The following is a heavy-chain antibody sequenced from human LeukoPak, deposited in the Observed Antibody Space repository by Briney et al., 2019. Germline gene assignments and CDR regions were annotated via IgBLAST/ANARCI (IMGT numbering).Heavy chain of an antibody. V-gene: IGHV3-33*01. J-gene: IGHJ3*02. Sequence: HLGGSLRLSCAASGFTFSSYGMHWVRQAPGKGLEWVAVIWYDGSNKYYADSVKGRFTISRDNSKNTLYLQMNSLRAEDTAVYYCARDATPPYYYDSSGYFPSVTDAFDIWGQGTMVTVSS. CDR1: GFTFSSYG. CDR2: IWYDGSNK. CDR3: ARDATPPYYYDSSGYFPSVTDAFDI. D-gene: IGHD3-22*01.